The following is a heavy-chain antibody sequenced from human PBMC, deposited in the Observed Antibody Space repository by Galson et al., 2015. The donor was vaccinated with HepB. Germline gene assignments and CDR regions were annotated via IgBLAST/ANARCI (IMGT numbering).Heavy chain of an antibody. CDR2: LSGSGAST. CDR3: AKQSGNWGRGVDS. Sequence: SLRLSCAASGFTFSGYAMSWVRQAPGKGLEWVSALSGSGASTYYADSVKGRFTISRDNSMNTLYLQMSSLRAEDTAFYYCAKQSGNWGRGVDSWGQGTLVTVSS. CDR1: GFTFSGYA. D-gene: IGHD7-27*01. J-gene: IGHJ4*02. V-gene: IGHV3-23*01.